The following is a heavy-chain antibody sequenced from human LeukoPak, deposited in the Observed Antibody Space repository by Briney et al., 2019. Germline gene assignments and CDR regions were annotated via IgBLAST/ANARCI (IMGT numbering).Heavy chain of an antibody. D-gene: IGHD4-17*01. V-gene: IGHV4-61*02. CDR3: ARGGDYDDAFDI. Sequence: SQTLSLTCTVSGGSISSGSYYWSWIRQPAGKGLEWIGRIYTSGSTNYNPSLKSRVTISVDTSKNQFSLKLSSVTAADTAVYYCARGGDYDDAFDIWGQGTMVTVSS. CDR2: IYTSGST. J-gene: IGHJ3*02. CDR1: GGSISSGSYY.